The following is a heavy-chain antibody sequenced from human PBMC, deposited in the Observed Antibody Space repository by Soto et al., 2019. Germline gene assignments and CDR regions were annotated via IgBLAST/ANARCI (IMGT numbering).Heavy chain of an antibody. CDR2: INPKSGGT. D-gene: IGHD2-8*01. CDR1: GYSFTDYH. J-gene: IGHJ6*02. Sequence: VSVKVSCKASGYSFTDYHIHWVRQAPGQGLEWLGRINPKSGGTSTAQKFQGWVTMTTDTSISTASMELTRLTSDDTAIYYCARGDSTDCSNGVCSFFYNHDMDVWGQGTTVTVSS. CDR3: ARGDSTDCSNGVCSFFYNHDMDV. V-gene: IGHV1-2*04.